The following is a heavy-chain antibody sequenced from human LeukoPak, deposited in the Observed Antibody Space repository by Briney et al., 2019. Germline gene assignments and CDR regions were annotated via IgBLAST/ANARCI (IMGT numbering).Heavy chain of an antibody. J-gene: IGHJ3*02. D-gene: IGHD2-8*01. CDR2: FYPGDSDT. CDR1: GYSFTMYW. V-gene: IGHV5-51*01. Sequence: GESLKISCKGSGYSFTMYWIGWARPTPGKGLEWMGIFYPGDSDTRYSPSFQGQVTISADRSISTAYLQWSSLKASDTAMYYCARGLRGTKNSDAFDIWGQGTMVTVSS. CDR3: ARGLRGTKNSDAFDI.